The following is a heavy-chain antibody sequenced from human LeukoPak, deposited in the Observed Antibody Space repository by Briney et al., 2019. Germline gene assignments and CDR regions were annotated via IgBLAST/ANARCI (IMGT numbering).Heavy chain of an antibody. CDR3: ARDLSGMDV. J-gene: IGHJ6*02. CDR1: GGSISSSNW. V-gene: IGHV4-4*02. Sequence: PSGTLSLTRAVSGGSISSSNWWTWVRQPPGKGLEWIGEIHQSGTTNYIPSLRSRVTISLDKSKNQFSLKLSSVTAADTAVYYCARDLSGMDVWGQGTTVTVSS. CDR2: IHQSGTT.